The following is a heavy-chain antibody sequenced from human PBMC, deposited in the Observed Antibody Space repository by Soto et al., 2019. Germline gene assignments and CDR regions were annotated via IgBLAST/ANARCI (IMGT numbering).Heavy chain of an antibody. J-gene: IGHJ1*01. V-gene: IGHV1-69*01. Sequence: QVQLVQSGAEVKKPGSSVKVSCKASGGTFSSYAISWVRQAPGQGLEWMGGIIPVFGTANYAQKFQGRVTSTADESTSTAYMELSSLRSEDTAVYYCARSVDDYYDSSGYYYVGYFQHWGQGTLVTVSS. CDR2: IIPVFGTA. CDR3: ARSVDDYYDSSGYYYVGYFQH. D-gene: IGHD3-22*01. CDR1: GGTFSSYA.